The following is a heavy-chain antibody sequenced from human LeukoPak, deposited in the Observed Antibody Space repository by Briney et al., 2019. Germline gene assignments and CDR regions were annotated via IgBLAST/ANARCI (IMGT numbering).Heavy chain of an antibody. Sequence: SVKVSCKASGDTFSNNAINWVRNAPGQGLDWMGRIIPTLGIAKYAQKFQGRVTITADSSTSTAYMELRSLRSEDTAVYYCARDSHYSAAPSDYWGQGTLVTVSS. CDR1: GDTFSNNA. CDR2: IIPTLGIA. J-gene: IGHJ4*02. D-gene: IGHD2-21*01. CDR3: ARDSHYSAAPSDY. V-gene: IGHV1-69*04.